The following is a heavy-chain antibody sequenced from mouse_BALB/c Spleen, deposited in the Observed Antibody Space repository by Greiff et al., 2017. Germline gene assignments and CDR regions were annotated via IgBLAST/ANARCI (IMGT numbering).Heavy chain of an antibody. V-gene: IGHV3-8*02. CDR1: GDSITSGY. Sequence: EVHLVESGPSLVKPSQTLSLTCSVTGDSITSGYWNWIRKFPGNKLEYMGYISYSGSTYYNPSLKSRISITRDTSKNQYYLQLNSVTTEDTATYYCARWGHYDYAMDYWGQGTSVTVSS. CDR3: ARWGHYDYAMDY. D-gene: IGHD1-1*02. CDR2: ISYSGST. J-gene: IGHJ4*01.